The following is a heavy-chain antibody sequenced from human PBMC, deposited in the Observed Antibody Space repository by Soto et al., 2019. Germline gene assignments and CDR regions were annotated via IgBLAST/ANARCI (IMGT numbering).Heavy chain of an antibody. J-gene: IGHJ4*02. CDR1: GFSLSTSGVG. CDR2: IYWDDDK. V-gene: IGHV2-5*02. Sequence: QITLKESGPTLVKPTQTLTLTCTFSGFSLSTSGVGVGWIRQPPGKALEWLALIYWDDDKRYSPSLKSRLTITKDTSKNQVVLTMTNMDPVDTATYYCAQSGPDYYGSGSPFDYWGQGTLVTVSS. CDR3: AQSGPDYYGSGSPFDY. D-gene: IGHD3-10*01.